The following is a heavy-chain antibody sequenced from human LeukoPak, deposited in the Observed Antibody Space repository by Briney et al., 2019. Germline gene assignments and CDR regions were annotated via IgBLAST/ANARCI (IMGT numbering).Heavy chain of an antibody. J-gene: IGHJ4*02. D-gene: IGHD6-13*01. V-gene: IGHV3-74*01. Sequence: GGSLRLSCAASGFIFSNYWVDWVRQAPGKGLVWVSRIQGDGSDTTYADSVKGRFTISRDNAKNTVYLQMNSLTDEDTAVYYCVSNTLIVAAAFFDSWGQGTLVTVSS. CDR1: GFIFSNYW. CDR3: VSNTLIVAAAFFDS. CDR2: IQGDGSDT.